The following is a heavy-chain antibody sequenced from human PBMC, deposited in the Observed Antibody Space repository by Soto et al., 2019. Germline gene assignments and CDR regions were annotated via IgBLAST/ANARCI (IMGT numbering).Heavy chain of an antibody. V-gene: IGHV4-59*01. CDR1: GGSISSYY. Sequence: SETLSLTCTVSGGSISSYYWSWIRQPPGKGLEWIGYIYYSGSTNYNPSLKSRVTMSVDTSKNQFSLKLSSVTAADTAVYYCADFYDSSGYFLSWGQGTLVTVSS. D-gene: IGHD3-22*01. J-gene: IGHJ5*02. CDR2: IYYSGST. CDR3: ADFYDSSGYFLS.